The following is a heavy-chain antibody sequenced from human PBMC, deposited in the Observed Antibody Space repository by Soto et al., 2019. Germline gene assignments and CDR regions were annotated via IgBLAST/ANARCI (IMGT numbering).Heavy chain of an antibody. CDR2: ISSSSSTI. J-gene: IGHJ4*02. Sequence: EVQLVESGGGLVQPGGSLRLSCAASGFTFSSYSRNWVRQAPGKGLEWVSYISSSSSTIYYADSVKGRFTISRDNAKNSRYLQMNSLRAEDTAVYYCARGGGCSGGSCNFDYWGQGTLVTVSS. D-gene: IGHD2-15*01. CDR1: GFTFSSYS. V-gene: IGHV3-48*01. CDR3: ARGGGCSGGSCNFDY.